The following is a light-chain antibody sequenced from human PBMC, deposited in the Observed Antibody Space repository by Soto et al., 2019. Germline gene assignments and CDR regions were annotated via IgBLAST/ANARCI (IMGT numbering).Light chain of an antibody. CDR3: QSYDSRVV. Sequence: NFMLTQPHSVSESPGKTVTISCTRSSGSIASNYVQWYQQRPGSAPTTVIYEDNQRPSGVPDRFSGSIDSSSNSASLTISGLKTEDEADYYCQSYDSRVVFGGGTKLTVL. CDR2: EDN. J-gene: IGLJ2*01. CDR1: SGSIASNY. V-gene: IGLV6-57*04.